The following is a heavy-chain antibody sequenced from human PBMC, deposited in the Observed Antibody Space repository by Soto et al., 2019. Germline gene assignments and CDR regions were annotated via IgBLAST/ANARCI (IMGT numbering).Heavy chain of an antibody. CDR2: IIPCIGTP. D-gene: IGHD4-4*01. V-gene: IGHV1-69*11. CDR3: ARVVMTTVSASYYYGMDV. J-gene: IGHJ6*02. CDR1: GGTFSSYA. Sequence: SVPVSCKSSGGTFSSYAISWVRQARGQGLEWMGRIIPCIGTPNYAHKFQGRVTITADESTSTAYMELTSLRSEDTAVYYCARVVMTTVSASYYYGMDVWGQGTTVTVSS.